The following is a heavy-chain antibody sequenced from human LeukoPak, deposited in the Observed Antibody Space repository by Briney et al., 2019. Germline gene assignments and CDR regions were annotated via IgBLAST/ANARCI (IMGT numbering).Heavy chain of an antibody. CDR1: GGSISSGGYS. Sequence: SETLSLTCAVSGGSISSGGYSWSWIRQPPGKGLEWIGYIYHSGSTYYNPSLKSRVTISVDTSKNQFSLKLSSVTAADTAVYYCARGRYYYGSGSYMRYFDLWGRGTLVTVSS. J-gene: IGHJ2*01. CDR3: ARGRYYYGSGSYMRYFDL. D-gene: IGHD3-10*01. V-gene: IGHV4-30-2*01. CDR2: IYHSGST.